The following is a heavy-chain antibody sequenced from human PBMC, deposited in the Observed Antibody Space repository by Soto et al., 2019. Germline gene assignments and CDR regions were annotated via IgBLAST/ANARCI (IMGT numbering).Heavy chain of an antibody. CDR1: EFTFRSYW. CDR3: ARSLPGTYGAFDL. J-gene: IGHJ3*01. D-gene: IGHD1-7*01. Sequence: EVQLVDSGGGLVQPGGSLRLSCAASEFTFRSYWMHWVRQGPGKGLVWVSRISGDGSSTTYADSVRGRFTISRDNAKNTVYLQMDSLRAEDTAVYYCARSLPGTYGAFDLWGQGTMVTVSS. CDR2: ISGDGSST. V-gene: IGHV3-74*01.